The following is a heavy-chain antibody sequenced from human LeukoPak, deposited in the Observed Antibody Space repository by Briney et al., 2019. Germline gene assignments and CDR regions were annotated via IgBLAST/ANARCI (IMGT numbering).Heavy chain of an antibody. CDR1: GFTFRNSA. Sequence: GGSLRLSCVASGFTFRNSAMHWVRQAPGKGLEYVSGISSNGGSTYYANAVKGRFTISRDNSKNTVYLQMGSLRAEDMAVYYCARWYNSLGVWGQGTTVTVSS. D-gene: IGHD1-1*01. CDR2: ISSNGGST. J-gene: IGHJ6*02. CDR3: ARWYNSLGV. V-gene: IGHV3-64*01.